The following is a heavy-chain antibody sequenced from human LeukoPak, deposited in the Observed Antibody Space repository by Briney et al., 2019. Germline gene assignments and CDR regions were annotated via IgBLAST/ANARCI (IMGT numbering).Heavy chain of an antibody. J-gene: IGHJ5*02. V-gene: IGHV1-24*01. Sequence: VASVKVSCKVSGYSLTALAIHWVRQAPGKGLEWMGRFDPDDGARIYSQRLQDRFLMTEDPSSDTAYMELSGLRSEDTAVYFGASDRTMTTVTSGQSWDDPWGQGTLVTVSS. CDR1: GYSLTALA. CDR2: FDPDDGAR. CDR3: ASDRTMTTVTSGQSWDDP. D-gene: IGHD4-17*01.